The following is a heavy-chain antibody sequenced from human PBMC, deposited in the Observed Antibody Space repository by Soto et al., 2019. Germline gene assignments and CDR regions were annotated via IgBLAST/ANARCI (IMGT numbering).Heavy chain of an antibody. Sequence: TLSLTCAVYGGSFSGYYWSWIRQPPGKGLEWIGEINHSGSTNYNPSLKSRVTISVDTSKNQFSLKLSSVTAADTAVYYCARGHIGYDFWSGSPPGMDVWGQGTTVTVSS. CDR1: GGSFSGYY. D-gene: IGHD3-3*01. J-gene: IGHJ6*02. CDR3: ARGHIGYDFWSGSPPGMDV. CDR2: INHSGST. V-gene: IGHV4-34*01.